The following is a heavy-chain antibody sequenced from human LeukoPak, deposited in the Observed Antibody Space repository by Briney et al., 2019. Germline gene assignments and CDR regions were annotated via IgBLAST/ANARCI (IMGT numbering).Heavy chain of an antibody. D-gene: IGHD1/OR15-1a*01. CDR3: AGDPNRETFDY. J-gene: IGHJ4*02. CDR1: GFTFSSYS. Sequence: PGGSLRLSCAASGFTFSSYSMNWVRQAPGKGLEWVSYISSSSSTIYYADSVKGRFTISRDNAKNSLYLQMNSLRAEDTAVYYCAGDPNRETFDYWGQGTLVTVSS. CDR2: ISSSSSTI. V-gene: IGHV3-48*01.